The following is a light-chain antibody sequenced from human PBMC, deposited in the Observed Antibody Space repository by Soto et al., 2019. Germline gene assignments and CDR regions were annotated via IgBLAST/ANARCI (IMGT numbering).Light chain of an antibody. J-gene: IGKJ4*01. CDR3: RQYNVWPLT. CDR2: VAS. V-gene: IGKV3-15*01. Sequence: IVMTQSPATLSVSPGERATLSCRASQSVSSNLAWYQQKPGQTPKLLIYVASTRATGIPARFSGSGSGTEFTLTISSLQSEDFAVYYCRQYNVWPLTFGGGTKVEFK. CDR1: QSVSSN.